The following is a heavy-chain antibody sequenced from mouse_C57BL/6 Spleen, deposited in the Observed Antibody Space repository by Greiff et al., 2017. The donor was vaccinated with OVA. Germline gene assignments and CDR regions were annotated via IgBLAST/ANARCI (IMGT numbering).Heavy chain of an antibody. D-gene: IGHD1-1*01. CDR1: GFTFSDYG. V-gene: IGHV5-15*01. J-gene: IGHJ1*01. Sequence: EVQGVESGGGLVQPGGSLKLSCAAPGFTFSDYGMAWVRQAPRKGPEWVAFISNLAYSIYYADTVTGRFTISRENAKNTLYLEMSSLRSEDTAMYYCARGISDYYGRSYGYIGVWGAGTTVTDSS. CDR3: ARGISDYYGRSYGYIGV. CDR2: ISNLAYSI.